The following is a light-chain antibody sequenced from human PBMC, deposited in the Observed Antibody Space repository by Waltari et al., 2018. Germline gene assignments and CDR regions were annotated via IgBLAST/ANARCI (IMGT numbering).Light chain of an antibody. CDR3: QQSYNTPPT. CDR1: QSISTS. V-gene: IGKV1-39*01. CDR2: GAS. Sequence: DIQMTQSPSSLSASVGDRVTVTCRAGQSISTSLNWYQQKPGKAPELLIYGASSLQSGVPSRFSGSGSGTDFTLTISSLQPEDFATYYCQQSYNTPPTFGQGTKVEIK. J-gene: IGKJ1*01.